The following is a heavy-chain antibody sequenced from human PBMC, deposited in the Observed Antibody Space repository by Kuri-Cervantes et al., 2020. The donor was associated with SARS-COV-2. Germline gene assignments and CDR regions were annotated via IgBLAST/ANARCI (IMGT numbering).Heavy chain of an antibody. J-gene: IGHJ6*02. V-gene: IGHV3-30-3*01. CDR2: ISYDGSNK. CDR3: ASQYCSGGSCYSGYYYGMDV. CDR1: GFTFRSYA. D-gene: IGHD2-15*01. Sequence: SCAASGFTFRSYAMHWVRQAPGKGLEGVAVISYDGSNKYYADSVKGRFTISRDNSKNTLYLQMNSLRAEDTAVYYWASQYCSGGSCYSGYYYGMDVWGQGTTVTVSS.